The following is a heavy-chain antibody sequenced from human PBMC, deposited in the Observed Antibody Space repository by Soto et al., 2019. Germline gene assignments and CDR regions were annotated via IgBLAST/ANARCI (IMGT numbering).Heavy chain of an antibody. D-gene: IGHD2-21*02. V-gene: IGHV1-69*01. Sequence: QVQLVQSGAEVKKPGSSVKVSCKASGGTFSSYAISWVRQAPGQGLEWMGVIIPIFGTANYAQTFQGRVTITADEFTSTAYMELSSLVSEDTAVYYCASDGREHIVVVPAIPYYYYYGMDVWGQGTTGIVSS. CDR1: GGTFSSYA. J-gene: IGHJ6*02. CDR3: ASDGREHIVVVPAIPYYYYYGMDV. CDR2: IIPIFGTA.